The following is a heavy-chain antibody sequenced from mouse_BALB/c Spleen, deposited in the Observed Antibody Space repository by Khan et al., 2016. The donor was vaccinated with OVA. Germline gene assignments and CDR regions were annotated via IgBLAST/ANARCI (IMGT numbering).Heavy chain of an antibody. D-gene: IGHD2-1*01. J-gene: IGHJ3*01. V-gene: IGHV1S132*01. Sequence: QVQLQQSGAELVKPGASVKLSCKTPGYTFTSYWIQWVKQRPGQGLGWIGQIFPGTGTTYYNENFKGKATLTVDTSANTAYMQFSSLTSEDSAVYCCARGYFGNYEFVYWGQGTLVTVSP. CDR3: ARGYFGNYEFVY. CDR1: GYTFTSYW. CDR2: IFPGTGTT.